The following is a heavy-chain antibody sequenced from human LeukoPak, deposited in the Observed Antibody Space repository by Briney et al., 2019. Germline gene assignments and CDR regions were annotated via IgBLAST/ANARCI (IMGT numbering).Heavy chain of an antibody. CDR1: GFTVSSNY. CDR3: ARGVGSSGYLFNY. J-gene: IGHJ4*02. D-gene: IGHD3-22*01. CDR2: IYSGGST. V-gene: IGHV3-53*01. Sequence: GGSLRLSCAASGFTVSSNYMSWVRQAPGKGLEWVSVIYSGGSTYYADSVKGRFTISRDNSKNTLYLQMNSLRAEDTAVYYCARGVGSSGYLFNYRGQGTLVTVSS.